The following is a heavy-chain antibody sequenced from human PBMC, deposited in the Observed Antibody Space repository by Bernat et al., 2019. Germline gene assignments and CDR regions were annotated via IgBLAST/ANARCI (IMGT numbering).Heavy chain of an antibody. V-gene: IGHV5-51*03. J-gene: IGHJ3*02. CDR3: ARSTYDYYDSSGYQGGAFDI. D-gene: IGHD3-22*01. Sequence: VQLVQSGAEVKKPGESLKISCKGSGYSFTSYWIGWVRQMPGKGLEWMGIIYPGDSDTRYSPSFQGQVTISADKSISTAYLQWSSLKASDTAMYYCARSTYDYYDSSGYQGGAFDIWGQGTMVTVSS. CDR1: GYSFTSYW. CDR2: IYPGDSDT.